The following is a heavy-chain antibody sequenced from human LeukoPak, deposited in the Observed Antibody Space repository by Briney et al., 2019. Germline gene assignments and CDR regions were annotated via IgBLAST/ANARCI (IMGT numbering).Heavy chain of an antibody. CDR1: GGTFSSYA. D-gene: IGHD2-15*01. Sequence: ASVKVSCKASGGTFSSYAISWVRQAPGQGLEWMGGIIPIFGTANYAQKFQGRVTITRDTSASTAYMELSSLRSEDTAVYYCAREGRRYCSGGSCYEDYWGQGTLVTVSS. V-gene: IGHV1-69*05. CDR3: AREGRRYCSGGSCYEDY. CDR2: IIPIFGTA. J-gene: IGHJ4*02.